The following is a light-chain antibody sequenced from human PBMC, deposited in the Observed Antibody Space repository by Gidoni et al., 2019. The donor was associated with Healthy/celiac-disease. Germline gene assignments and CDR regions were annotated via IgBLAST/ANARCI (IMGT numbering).Light chain of an antibody. V-gene: IGKV3-15*01. CDR3: QQYKNWPPEVT. CDR1: QSVSSN. Sequence: EIVMTQSPATLSVSPGERATLSSRPSQSVSSNLAWYQQKPGQAPRPLIYGASTSATGIPARFSGSGSGTELNLTISSMQSEDFAVYKCQQYKNWPPEVTFGGGTKVEIK. J-gene: IGKJ4*01. CDR2: GAS.